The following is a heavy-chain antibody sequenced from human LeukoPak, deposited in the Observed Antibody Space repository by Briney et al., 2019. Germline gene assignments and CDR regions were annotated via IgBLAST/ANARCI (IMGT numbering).Heavy chain of an antibody. J-gene: IGHJ4*02. CDR3: ARGCSGGSCYSTADY. CDR2: IIPIFGTA. D-gene: IGHD2-15*01. CDR1: GGTFSSYA. V-gene: IGHV1-69*01. Sequence: GSSVKVSCKASGGTFSSYAISWVRRAPGQGLEWMGGIIPIFGTANYAQKFQGRVTITADESTSTAYMELSSLRSEDTAVYYCARGCSGGSCYSTADYWGQGTLVTVSS.